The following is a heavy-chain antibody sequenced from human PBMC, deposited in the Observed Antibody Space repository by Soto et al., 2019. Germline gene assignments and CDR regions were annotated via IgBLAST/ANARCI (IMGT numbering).Heavy chain of an antibody. Sequence: QITLKESGPTLVKPTQTLTLTCTFSGFSLSTGGVGVGWIRQPPGKALEWLALIYWDDDKRYSPSLKSRLTITKDTSKNQVVLTMTNMDPVDTATYYCADRQSYYYDSSGYYPYFDYWGQGTLVTVSS. CDR2: IYWDDDK. CDR3: ADRQSYYYDSSGYYPYFDY. V-gene: IGHV2-5*02. D-gene: IGHD3-22*01. CDR1: GFSLSTGGVG. J-gene: IGHJ4*02.